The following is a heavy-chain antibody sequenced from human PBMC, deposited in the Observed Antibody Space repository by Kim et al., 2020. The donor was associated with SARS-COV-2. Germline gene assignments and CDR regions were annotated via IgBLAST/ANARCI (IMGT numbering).Heavy chain of an antibody. V-gene: IGHV3-43*02. CDR2: ISGDGGRT. D-gene: IGHD2-15*01. Sequence: GGSLRLSCAASGFTFDDYAMHWVRQAPGKGLEWVSLISGDGGRTYYADSVKGRFTISRDNSKNSLYLQMNSLRTEDTALYYCAKDYELPSSLYYYYGMDVWGQGTTVTVSS. J-gene: IGHJ6*02. CDR1: GFTFDDYA. CDR3: AKDYELPSSLYYYYGMDV.